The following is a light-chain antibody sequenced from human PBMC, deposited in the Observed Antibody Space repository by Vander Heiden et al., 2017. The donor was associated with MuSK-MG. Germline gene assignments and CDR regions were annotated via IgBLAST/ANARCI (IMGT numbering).Light chain of an antibody. CDR1: QGISSY. CDR2: TAS. J-gene: IGKJ5*01. V-gene: IGKV1-9*01. Sequence: DIQLTQSPSFLSASVGDRVTITCRASQGISSYLAWYQQKPGKAPKLLIYTASTLHSGVPSRFSGSGSGTEFTLTISSLQPEDFATYYCQQLNSYPRITFGQGTRLEIK. CDR3: QQLNSYPRIT.